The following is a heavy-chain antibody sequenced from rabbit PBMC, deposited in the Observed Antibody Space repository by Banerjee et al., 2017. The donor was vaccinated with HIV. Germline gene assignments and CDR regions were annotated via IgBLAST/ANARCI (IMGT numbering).Heavy chain of an antibody. J-gene: IGHJ4*01. CDR2: INTGSGSA. Sequence: QEQLAEYGGDLVQPEGSLTLTCKASGFDFSSNAVCWVRQAPGKGLEWIGCINTGSGSAYYASWAKGRFTISKTSSTTVTLQMTSLTAADTATYFCARDAGYAGSNLWGPGTLVTVS. V-gene: IGHV1S45*01. CDR1: GFDFSSNA. CDR3: ARDAGYAGSNL. D-gene: IGHD4-2*01.